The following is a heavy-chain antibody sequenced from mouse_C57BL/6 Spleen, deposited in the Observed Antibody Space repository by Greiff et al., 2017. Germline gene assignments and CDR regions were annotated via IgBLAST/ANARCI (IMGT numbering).Heavy chain of an antibody. V-gene: IGHV1-64*01. D-gene: IGHD1-1*02. CDR1: GYTFTSYW. CDR2: IHPNSGST. CDR3: ARRTGGYYYAMDY. Sequence: QVQLQQPGAELVKPGASVKLSCKASGYTFTSYWMHWVKQRPGQGLEWIGMIHPNSGSTNYNEKFKSKATLTVDKSSSTAYMQLSSLTSDDSAVYYCARRTGGYYYAMDYWGQGTSVTVSS. J-gene: IGHJ4*01.